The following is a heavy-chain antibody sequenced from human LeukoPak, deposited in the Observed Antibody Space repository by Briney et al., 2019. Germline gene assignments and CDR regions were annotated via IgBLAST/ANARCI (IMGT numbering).Heavy chain of an antibody. CDR2: ISYDGSNK. D-gene: IGHD1-26*01. CDR3: ARVTLGYFDY. J-gene: IGHJ4*02. V-gene: IGHV3-30*04. CDR1: GFTFSSYA. Sequence: PGRSLRLSCAASGFTFSSYAMHWVRQAPGKGLEWVAVISYDGSNKYYADPVKGRFTISRDNSKNTLYLQMNSLRAEDTAVYYCARVTLGYFDYWGQGTLVTVSS.